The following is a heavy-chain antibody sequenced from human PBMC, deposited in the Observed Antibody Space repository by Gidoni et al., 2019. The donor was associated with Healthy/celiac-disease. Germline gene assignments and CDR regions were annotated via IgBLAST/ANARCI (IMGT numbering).Heavy chain of an antibody. CDR2: IFSNDEK. Sequence: QVTLKDSGPVLVTPTETLTLTCTVSGFSLSNARMGVSWIRQPPGKALEWLAHIFSNDEKSYSTSLKSRLTISKDTSKSQVVLTMTNMDPVDTATYYCARIFTGSGSYPFDYWGQGTLVTVSS. V-gene: IGHV2-26*01. J-gene: IGHJ4*02. D-gene: IGHD1-26*01. CDR1: GFSLSNARMG. CDR3: ARIFTGSGSYPFDY.